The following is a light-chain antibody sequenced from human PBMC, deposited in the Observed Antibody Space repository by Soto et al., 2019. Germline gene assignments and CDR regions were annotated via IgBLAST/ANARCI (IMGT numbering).Light chain of an antibody. Sequence: QSALTQPPSASGTPGQRVTISCSGSFSNIGSYTVSWYQQLPGTAPKLLIYSNNQRPSGVPDRFSGSKPGTSASLAISGLQSEDEADYYCAAWDDILNGYVFGTGTKVTVL. J-gene: IGLJ1*01. V-gene: IGLV1-44*01. CDR1: FSNIGSYT. CDR2: SNN. CDR3: AAWDDILNGYV.